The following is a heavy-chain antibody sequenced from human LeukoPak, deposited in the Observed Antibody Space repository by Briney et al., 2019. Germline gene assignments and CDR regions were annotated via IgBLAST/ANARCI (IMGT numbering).Heavy chain of an antibody. CDR2: IKPDGTTK. CDR3: ARSIPYGTTWYGRSDY. J-gene: IGHJ4*02. V-gene: IGHV3-7*03. CDR1: GFPFSSYS. Sequence: GESLRLTCAASGFPFSSYSMTWVRQAPGKGLEWVANIKPDGTTKFYVDSVKGRFTISRDNALNSLYLQMNSLRAEDTAIYYCARSIPYGTTWYGRSDYWGQGTLVTVSS. D-gene: IGHD6-13*01.